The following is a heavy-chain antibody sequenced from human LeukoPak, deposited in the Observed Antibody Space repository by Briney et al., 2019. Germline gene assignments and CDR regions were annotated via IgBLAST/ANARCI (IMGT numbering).Heavy chain of an antibody. J-gene: IGHJ4*02. D-gene: IGHD3-10*01. CDR2: ISTNTGNP. CDR1: GYTFTSNA. V-gene: IGHV7-4-1*02. Sequence: SVRVSCTASGYTFTSNAMSWVRQAPGQGLERVGWISTNTGNPTYAQGLTGRFVFSLDTTVSTAYLQISSLTAEDTAVYYCARDGNGGDYGSSPLYWGEGTLVTLSS. CDR3: ARDGNGGDYGSSPLY.